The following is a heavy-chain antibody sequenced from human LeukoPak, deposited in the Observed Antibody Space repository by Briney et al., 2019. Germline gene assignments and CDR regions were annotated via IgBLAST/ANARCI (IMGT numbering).Heavy chain of an antibody. CDR1: GFTFSSYA. Sequence: PGGSLRLSCAASGFTFSSYAMSWVRQAPGKGLEWVSSISGSGGSTYYADSVKGRFTISRDNSKNTLYLQMNSLRAEDTAVYYCAKDLDYGDYVLLYWYFDLWGRGTLVTVSS. V-gene: IGHV3-23*01. J-gene: IGHJ2*01. CDR2: ISGSGGST. D-gene: IGHD4-17*01. CDR3: AKDLDYGDYVLLYWYFDL.